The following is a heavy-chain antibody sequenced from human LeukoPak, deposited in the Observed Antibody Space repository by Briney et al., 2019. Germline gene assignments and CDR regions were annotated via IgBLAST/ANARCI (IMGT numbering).Heavy chain of an antibody. CDR3: ARASLTDLSPLDV. D-gene: IGHD4/OR15-4a*01. J-gene: IGHJ6*04. CDR2: ISTSSNYI. Sequence: GGSLRLSCAASGFTFSSYSMNWVRQAPGKGLEWVSSISTSSNYIYYADSVKGRFTISRDNAKNSLYLQMNSLRAEDTAVYYCARASLTDLSPLDVWGKGTTVTVSS. CDR1: GFTFSSYS. V-gene: IGHV3-21*01.